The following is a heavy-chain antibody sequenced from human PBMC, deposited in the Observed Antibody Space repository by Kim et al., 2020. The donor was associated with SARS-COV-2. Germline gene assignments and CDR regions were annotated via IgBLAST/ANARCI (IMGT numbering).Heavy chain of an antibody. Sequence: GGSLRLSCAASGFTFSDYYMSWIRQAPGKGLEWVSYISSSGSTIYYADSVKGRFTISRDNAKNSLYLQMNSLRAEDTAVYYCARDEMRGLLWFGESGLDYWGQGTLVTVSS. CDR2: ISSSGSTI. CDR3: ARDEMRGLLWFGESGLDY. CDR1: GFTFSDYY. J-gene: IGHJ4*02. V-gene: IGHV3-11*01. D-gene: IGHD3-10*01.